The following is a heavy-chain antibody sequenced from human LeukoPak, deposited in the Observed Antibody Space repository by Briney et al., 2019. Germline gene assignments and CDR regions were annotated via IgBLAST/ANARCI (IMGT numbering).Heavy chain of an antibody. CDR1: GESFSGYY. J-gene: IGHJ1*01. V-gene: IGHV4-34*01. D-gene: IGHD6-19*01. CDR3: ARGPRIAVLGPRIRRAEYFQH. Sequence: SETLSLTCGVYGESFSGYYWTWIRQPPGKGLEWIGETKHSGSTHYNPSLKSRVLISVDTSKNQFSLKLSSVTAADTAVYFCARGPRIAVLGPRIRRAEYFQHWGQGTLVTVSS. CDR2: TKHSGST.